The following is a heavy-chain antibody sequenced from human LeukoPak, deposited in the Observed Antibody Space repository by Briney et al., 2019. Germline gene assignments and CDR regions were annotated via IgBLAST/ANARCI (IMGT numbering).Heavy chain of an antibody. J-gene: IGHJ3*02. Sequence: GASVKVSSTASGYTLTRYGLSWVRQAPGQGLEWMGWISAYSGNTNYAQKLQGRVTMTTDTSTSTAYMELRTVRSDDTAVYYCARTLGATTAFDIWGQGTVVTVSS. D-gene: IGHD1-26*01. V-gene: IGHV1-18*01. CDR1: GYTLTRYG. CDR2: ISAYSGNT. CDR3: ARTLGATTAFDI.